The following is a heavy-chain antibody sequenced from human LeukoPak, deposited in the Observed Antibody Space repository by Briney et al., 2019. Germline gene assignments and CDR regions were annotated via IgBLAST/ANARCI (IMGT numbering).Heavy chain of an antibody. CDR1: GYTFREYY. Sequence: GGSLRLLCAASGYTFREYYQSWTRHAPGRGLEWVSYNSSSGSSTYYPHSGKGRFTISRDNAKNSLYRQMNSLRAEDTAVYYCARDPAPMDVWGQGTTVTVSS. CDR3: ARDPAPMDV. J-gene: IGHJ6*02. V-gene: IGHV3-11*01. CDR2: NSSSGSST.